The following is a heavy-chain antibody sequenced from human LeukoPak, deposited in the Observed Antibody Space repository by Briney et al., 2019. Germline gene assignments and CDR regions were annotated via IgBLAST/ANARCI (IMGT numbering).Heavy chain of an antibody. V-gene: IGHV3-66*01. J-gene: IGHJ6*02. CDR1: GFSVSSIY. CDR2: TYTGGST. CDR3: AGYYYYGMDV. Sequence: GGSLRLSCAASGFSVSSIYMIWVRQAPGKGLEWVSLTYTGGSTYYADSVKGRFTISRDNAKNTLYLQMNSLRAEDTAVYHCAGYYYYGMDVWGQGTTVTVSS.